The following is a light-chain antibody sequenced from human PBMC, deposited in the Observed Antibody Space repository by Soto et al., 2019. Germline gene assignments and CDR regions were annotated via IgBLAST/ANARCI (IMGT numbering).Light chain of an antibody. CDR2: AAS. Sequence: DIPMTQSPSSLSASVGDRVTITCRASQGISNYLAWYQQKPGKVPKLLIYAASTLESGVPSRFSGSGSGTDFTLSISSLQPEDVATYYCQRYNSAPQTFGQGPKVEIK. J-gene: IGKJ1*01. CDR1: QGISNY. CDR3: QRYNSAPQT. V-gene: IGKV1-27*01.